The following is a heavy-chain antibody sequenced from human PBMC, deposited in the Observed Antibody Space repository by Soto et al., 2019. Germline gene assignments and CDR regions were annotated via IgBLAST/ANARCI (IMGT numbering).Heavy chain of an antibody. V-gene: IGHV3-33*01. Sequence: PGGSLRLSCATSGFTFSSYGMHWVRQAPGKGLEWVALIWYDGSNKYYADSVKGRFTISRDNAKNSLYLQMNSLRAEDTAVYYCARDYSSYGPFDYWGQGTLVTVSS. CDR3: ARDYSSYGPFDY. D-gene: IGHD5-18*01. CDR1: GFTFSSYG. J-gene: IGHJ4*02. CDR2: IWYDGSNK.